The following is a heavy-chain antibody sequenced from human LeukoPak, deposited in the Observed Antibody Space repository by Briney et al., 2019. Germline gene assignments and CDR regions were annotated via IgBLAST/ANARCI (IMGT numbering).Heavy chain of an antibody. CDR2: ISSSSSYI. D-gene: IGHD3-10*01. J-gene: IGHJ4*02. CDR1: GFTSSSYA. CDR3: ARGGLLWFGELSY. V-gene: IGHV3-21*01. Sequence: GGSLRLSCAASGFTSSSYAMSWVRQAPGKGLEWVSSISSSSSYIYYADSVKGRFTISRDNAKNSLYLQMNSLRAEDTAVYYCARGGLLWFGELSYWGQGTLVTVSS.